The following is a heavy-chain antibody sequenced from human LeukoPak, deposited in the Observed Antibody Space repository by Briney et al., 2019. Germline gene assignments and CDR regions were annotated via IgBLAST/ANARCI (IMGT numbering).Heavy chain of an antibody. CDR3: ARGAMVRALAD. D-gene: IGHD3-10*01. J-gene: IGHJ4*02. CDR1: GDSISCGGFH. Sequence: PSETLSLTCTVSGDSISCGGFHWSWIRQPAGKGLEWIGRFFTSGSTHYNPSLKSRVTISVDTSKNQFPLRLSSVTAADTAVYYCARGAMVRALADWGQGTLVTVSS. V-gene: IGHV4-61*02. CDR2: FFTSGST.